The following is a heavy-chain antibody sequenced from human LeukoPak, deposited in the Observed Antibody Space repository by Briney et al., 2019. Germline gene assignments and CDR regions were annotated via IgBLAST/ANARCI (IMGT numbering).Heavy chain of an antibody. CDR1: GYTLTELS. V-gene: IGHV1-24*01. CDR3: ATAGGKGVRYFDY. J-gene: IGHJ4*02. CDR2: FDPEDGET. Sequence: WASVKVSCKVSGYTLTELSMRWVRQAPGEGLEWMGGFDPEDGETIYAQKFQGRVTMTEDTSTDTAYMELSSLRSEDTAVYYCATAGGKGVRYFDYWGQGTLVTVSS. D-gene: IGHD4-23*01.